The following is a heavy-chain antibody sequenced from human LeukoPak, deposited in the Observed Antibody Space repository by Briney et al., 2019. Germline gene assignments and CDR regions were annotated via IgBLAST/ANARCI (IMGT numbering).Heavy chain of an antibody. V-gene: IGHV4-34*01. CDR3: ARANYDSSGYRRYYNYYGMDV. D-gene: IGHD3-22*01. CDR1: GGSFSGYY. J-gene: IGHJ6*01. Sequence: SETLSLTCAEYGGSFSGYYWSWIRQPPGKGLEWIGELNHSGGTNYNASLKSRVTISGDTSKSQFSLKLSSVTAADTAVYYYARANYDSSGYRRYYNYYGMDVWGQGTTVTVSS. CDR2: LNHSGGT.